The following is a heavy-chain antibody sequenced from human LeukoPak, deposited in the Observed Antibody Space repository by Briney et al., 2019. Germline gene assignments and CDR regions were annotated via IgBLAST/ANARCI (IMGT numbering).Heavy chain of an antibody. CDR1: GFTFSDYG. V-gene: IGHV3-13*01. CDR2: IGTAGDT. CDR3: AREALAVTGTDDAFDI. Sequence: PGRSLRLSCAASGFTFSDYGMHWVRQATGKGLEWVSGIGTAGDTYYPGSVKGRFTISRENAKNSLYLQMNSLRAGDTAVYYCAREALAVTGTDDAFDIWGQGTMVTVSS. D-gene: IGHD6-19*01. J-gene: IGHJ3*02.